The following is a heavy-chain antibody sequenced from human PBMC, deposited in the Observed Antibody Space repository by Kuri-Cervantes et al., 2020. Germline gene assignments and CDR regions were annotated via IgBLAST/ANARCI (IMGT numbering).Heavy chain of an antibody. J-gene: IGHJ4*02. CDR3: AKGGAGLYSSSWYFGY. D-gene: IGHD6-13*01. Sequence: SLKISCAASGFTFGDYAMHWVRQAPGKGLEWVSGISWNSGSIGYADSVKGRFTISRDNAKNSLYLQMNSLRAEDTALYYCAKGGAGLYSSSWYFGYWGQGTLVTVSS. CDR2: ISWNSGSI. CDR1: GFTFGDYA. V-gene: IGHV3-9*01.